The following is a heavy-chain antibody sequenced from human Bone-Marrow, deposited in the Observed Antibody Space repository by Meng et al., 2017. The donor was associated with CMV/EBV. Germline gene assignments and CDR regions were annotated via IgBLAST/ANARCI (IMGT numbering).Heavy chain of an antibody. Sequence: GESLKISCAASGFTFSGYSMNWVRQAPGKGLEWVSSISRSSTYIYYANSLKGRFTISRDDAENSLYLQMNSLRAEDTAVYYCARGDYGGNSGYSFDFWGQGTMVTVSS. V-gene: IGHV3-21*01. CDR2: ISRSSTYI. CDR1: GFTFSGYS. J-gene: IGHJ3*01. CDR3: ARGDYGGNSGYSFDF. D-gene: IGHD4-23*01.